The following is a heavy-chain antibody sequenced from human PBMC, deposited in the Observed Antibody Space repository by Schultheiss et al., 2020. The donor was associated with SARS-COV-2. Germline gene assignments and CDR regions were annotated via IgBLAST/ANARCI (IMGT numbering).Heavy chain of an antibody. V-gene: IGHV1-18*01. CDR3: ARGELLRFRHSHYFDY. CDR1: GYTFTSYG. J-gene: IGHJ4*02. Sequence: SVKVSCKASGYTFTSYGISWVRQAPGQGLEWMGWISAYNGNTNYARKLQGRVTMTTDTSTSTAYMELRSLRSDDTAVYYCARGELLRFRHSHYFDYWGQGTLVTVSS. CDR2: ISAYNGNT. D-gene: IGHD1-26*01.